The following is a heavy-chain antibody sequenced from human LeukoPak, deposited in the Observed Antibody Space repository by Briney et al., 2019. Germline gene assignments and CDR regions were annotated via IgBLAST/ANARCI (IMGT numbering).Heavy chain of an antibody. V-gene: IGHV3-48*03. CDR2: ISSSGSTI. Sequence: GGSLRLSCAASGFTFSSYEMNWVRQAPGKGLEWVSYISSSGSTIYYADSVKGRFTISRDNSKNTLYLQMNSLRAEDTAVYYCAREIRYCSGGSCYAGHAFDIWGQGTMVTVSS. CDR1: GFTFSSYE. J-gene: IGHJ3*02. D-gene: IGHD2-15*01. CDR3: AREIRYCSGGSCYAGHAFDI.